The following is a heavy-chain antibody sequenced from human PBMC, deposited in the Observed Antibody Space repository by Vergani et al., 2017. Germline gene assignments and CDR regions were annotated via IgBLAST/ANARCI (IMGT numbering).Heavy chain of an antibody. Sequence: EVELVQSGPEMRKPGESLKISCKGSEYSFGNYWIGWVRQMPGKGLEWMGLIYPADSDTRYSPSFQGQVTIPADKSISTAFLQWDSLKASDTALYYCARHTTYTDSWGQGTLVTVS. V-gene: IGHV5-51*01. J-gene: IGHJ4*02. D-gene: IGHD1-1*01. CDR2: IYPADSDT. CDR1: EYSFGNYW. CDR3: ARHTTYTDS.